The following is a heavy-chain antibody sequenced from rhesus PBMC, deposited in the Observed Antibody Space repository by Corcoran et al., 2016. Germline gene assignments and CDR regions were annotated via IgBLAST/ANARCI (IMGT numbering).Heavy chain of an antibody. CDR3: AGTAVGDV. D-gene: IGHD1-1*01. Sequence: QVQLQESGPGLVKPSETLSLPCAVPGGSVSSGSYYWPWIRQPPGKRLEWIGYITYSGTTNYNPSLKSRVTISRDTSKNQFSLKLSSVTAADTAVYFCAGTAVGDVWGRGVLVTVSS. V-gene: IGHV4-122*02. CDR1: GGSVSSGSYY. J-gene: IGHJ5-2*02. CDR2: ITYSGTT.